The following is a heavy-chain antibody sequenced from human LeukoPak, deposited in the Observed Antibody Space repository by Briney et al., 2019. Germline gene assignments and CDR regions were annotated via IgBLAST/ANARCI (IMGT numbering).Heavy chain of an antibody. D-gene: IGHD3-9*01. CDR2: ISSSGSTI. Sequence: GGSLRLSCAASGFTFSDYYMSWIRQAPGKGLEWVSYISSSGSTIYYADSVKGRFTISRDNAKNSLYLQMNSLRAEDTAVYYCARGPGGYFDWLWGAVFDYWGQGTLVTVSS. V-gene: IGHV3-11*01. CDR3: ARGPGGYFDWLWGAVFDY. CDR1: GFTFSDYY. J-gene: IGHJ4*02.